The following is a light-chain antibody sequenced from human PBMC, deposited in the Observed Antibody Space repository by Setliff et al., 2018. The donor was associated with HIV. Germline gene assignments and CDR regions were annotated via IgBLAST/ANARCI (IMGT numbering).Light chain of an antibody. CDR3: SSYTTSSPYV. J-gene: IGLJ1*01. CDR1: SSDIGSYNF. CDR2: DVT. Sequence: QSVLTQPASVSGSPGQSITISCTGTSSDIGSYNFVSWYQQHPGKAPKLMIFDVTRRPSGVSDRFSGSKSGHTASLTISGLQAEDEADYYCSSYTTSSPYVFGTGTKVTVL. V-gene: IGLV2-14*03.